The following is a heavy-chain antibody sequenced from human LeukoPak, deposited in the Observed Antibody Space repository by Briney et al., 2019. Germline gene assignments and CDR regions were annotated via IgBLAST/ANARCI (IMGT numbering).Heavy chain of an antibody. Sequence: PSETLSLTCTVSGGSISGSRDYWGWIRQPPWKGLEWIGSIYYSGSTYYNPSLKSRVTISVDTSKNQFSLKLSSVTAADTAVYYCARHVEIAVAGPIDYWGQGTLVTVSS. V-gene: IGHV4-39*01. CDR3: ARHVEIAVAGPIDY. J-gene: IGHJ4*02. D-gene: IGHD6-19*01. CDR1: GGSISGSRDY. CDR2: IYYSGST.